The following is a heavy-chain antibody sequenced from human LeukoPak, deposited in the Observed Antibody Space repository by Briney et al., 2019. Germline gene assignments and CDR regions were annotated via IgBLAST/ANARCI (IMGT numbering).Heavy chain of an antibody. CDR1: GYTFTSYD. Sequence: GASVKVSCKASGYTFTSYDINWVRQATGQGLEWMGWMNPNSGNTGYAQKFQGRVTMTRNTSISTAYMELNSLRSEDTAVYYCARDSRLLWFGELLSGMDVWGQGTTVTVSS. CDR2: MNPNSGNT. CDR3: ARDSRLLWFGELLSGMDV. V-gene: IGHV1-8*01. J-gene: IGHJ6*02. D-gene: IGHD3-10*01.